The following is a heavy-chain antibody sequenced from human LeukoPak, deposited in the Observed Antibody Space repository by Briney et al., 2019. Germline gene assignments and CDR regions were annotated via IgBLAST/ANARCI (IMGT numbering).Heavy chain of an antibody. J-gene: IGHJ4*02. CDR2: IYYSGST. CDR1: GGSISSSSYY. V-gene: IGHV4-39*07. CDR3: ARVVAAAIIDY. D-gene: IGHD6-13*01. Sequence: PSETLSLTCTVSGGSISSSSYYWGWIRQPPGKGLEWIGSIYYSGSTYYNPSLKSRVTISVDTSKNQFSLKLSSVTAADTAVYYCARVVAAAIIDYWGQGTLVTVSS.